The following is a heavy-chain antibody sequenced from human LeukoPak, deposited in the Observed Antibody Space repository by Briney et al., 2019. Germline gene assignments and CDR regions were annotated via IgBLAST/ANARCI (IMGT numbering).Heavy chain of an antibody. CDR2: FDPEDGET. CDR3: TRDLANVAAAGLLYYYYGMDV. J-gene: IGHJ6*02. Sequence: GASVKVSCKVSGYTLTELSMHWVRQAPGKGLEWMGGFDPEDGETIYAQKFQGRVTMTEDTSTDTAYMELSSLRSEDTAVYYCTRDLANVAAAGLLYYYYGMDVWGQGTTVTVSS. CDR1: GYTLTELS. V-gene: IGHV1-24*01. D-gene: IGHD6-13*01.